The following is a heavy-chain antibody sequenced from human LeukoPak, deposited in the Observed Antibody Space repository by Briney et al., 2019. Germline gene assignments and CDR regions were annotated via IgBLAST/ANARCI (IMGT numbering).Heavy chain of an antibody. D-gene: IGHD2-2*01. Sequence: PSQTLSLTCTVSGGSISSGDYYWSWIRQPPGKGLEWIGYIYYSGSTYYNPSLKSRVTISVDTSKNQFSLKLSSVTAADMAVYYCAGGVPAAPDDAFDIWGQGTMVTVS. V-gene: IGHV4-30-4*08. CDR2: IYYSGST. J-gene: IGHJ3*02. CDR1: GGSISSGDYY. CDR3: AGGVPAAPDDAFDI.